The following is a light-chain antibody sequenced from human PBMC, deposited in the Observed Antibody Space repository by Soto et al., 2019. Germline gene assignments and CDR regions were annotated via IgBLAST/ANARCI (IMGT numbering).Light chain of an antibody. CDR1: QGIINY. CDR3: QQYNSYSRT. Sequence: DVQMTQSPSSVSASVGDRVTITCRASQGIINYLAWYQQKPGKAPKLLIYKASSLESGVPSRFSGSGSGTEFTLTISSLQPDDFATYYCQQYNSYSRTFGQGTKVDIK. CDR2: KAS. J-gene: IGKJ1*01. V-gene: IGKV1-5*03.